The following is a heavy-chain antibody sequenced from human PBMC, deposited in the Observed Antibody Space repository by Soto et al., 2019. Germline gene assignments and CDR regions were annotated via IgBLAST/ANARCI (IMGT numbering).Heavy chain of an antibody. J-gene: IGHJ6*02. CDR3: ARDRYFDWLPTIRPGYYYGMDV. V-gene: IGHV1-3*01. D-gene: IGHD3-9*01. CDR1: GYTFTSYA. Sequence: WASVKVSCKASGYTFTSYAMHWVRQAPGQRLEWMGWINAGNGNTKYSQKFQGRVTITRDTSASTAYMELSSLRSEDTAVYYCARDRYFDWLPTIRPGYYYGMDVWGQGTTVTVSS. CDR2: INAGNGNT.